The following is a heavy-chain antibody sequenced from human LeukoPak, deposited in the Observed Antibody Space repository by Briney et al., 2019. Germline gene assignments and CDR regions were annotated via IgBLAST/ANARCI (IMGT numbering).Heavy chain of an antibody. Sequence: GGSLTLSCAASGFTFSLHNMHWVRQAPGKGLEWVSFKRFDRNNEDYADSVRGRFTISRDNSKNTLYLQMNSLRPEDTAIYYCAKDNSAWAFDYWGQGTLVTDSS. D-gene: IGHD1-26*01. CDR1: GFTFSLHN. V-gene: IGHV3-30*02. CDR3: AKDNSAWAFDY. J-gene: IGHJ4*02. CDR2: KRFDRNNE.